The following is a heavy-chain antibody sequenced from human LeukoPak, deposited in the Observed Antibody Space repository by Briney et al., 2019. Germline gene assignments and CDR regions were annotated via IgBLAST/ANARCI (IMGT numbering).Heavy chain of an antibody. J-gene: IGHJ4*02. CDR3: ARHVAGIDIFDY. Sequence: PSETLSLTCTVSGGSISSYYWSWIRQPPGKGLEWIGYIHYSGTTKYNPSLKGRVTVSVDTSKNQFSLILSSVTAADTAVYYCARHVAGIDIFDYWGQGALVTVSS. V-gene: IGHV4-59*08. CDR1: GGSISSYY. D-gene: IGHD6-19*01. CDR2: IHYSGTT.